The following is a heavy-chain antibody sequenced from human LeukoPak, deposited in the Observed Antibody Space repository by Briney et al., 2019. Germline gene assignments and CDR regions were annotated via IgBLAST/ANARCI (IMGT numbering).Heavy chain of an antibody. Sequence: GGSLRLSCAASGFTFSNYAMHWVRQAPGKGLEWVALISIDGTIKYYADSVKGRSSISRDNSKNTLYLQMNSLRVEDMAVYYCARGYCGGDCYGDWGQGTLVTVSS. CDR2: ISIDGTIK. CDR1: GFTFSNYA. CDR3: ARGYCGGDCYGD. V-gene: IGHV3-30*03. D-gene: IGHD2-21*02. J-gene: IGHJ1*01.